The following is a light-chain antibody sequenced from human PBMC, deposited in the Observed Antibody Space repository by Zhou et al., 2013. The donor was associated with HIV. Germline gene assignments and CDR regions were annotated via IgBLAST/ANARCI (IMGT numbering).Light chain of an antibody. Sequence: EIVMTQSPATLSVSPGERATLSCRASQSISSNLAWYQQKPGQAPRLLIYGASTRATDIPARFSGSASGTDFTLTISRLEPEDFAVYYCQHYGNSPPWTFGQGTKVEIK. CDR3: QHYGNSPPWT. J-gene: IGKJ1*01. CDR2: GAS. CDR1: QSISSN. V-gene: IGKV3-15*01.